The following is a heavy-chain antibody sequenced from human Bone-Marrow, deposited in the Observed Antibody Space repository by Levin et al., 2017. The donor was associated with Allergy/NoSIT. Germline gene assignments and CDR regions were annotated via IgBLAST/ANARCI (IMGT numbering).Heavy chain of an antibody. CDR1: GYTFTSYG. CDR3: ARVPDPRITMVRGVMLHYFDY. J-gene: IGHJ4*02. V-gene: IGHV1-18*01. CDR2: ISAYNGNT. Sequence: GESLKISCKASGYTFTSYGISWVRQAPGQGLEWMGWISAYNGNTNYAQKLQGRVTMTTDTSTSTAYMELRSLRSDDTAVYYCARVPDPRITMVRGVMLHYFDYWGQGTLVTVSS. D-gene: IGHD3-10*01.